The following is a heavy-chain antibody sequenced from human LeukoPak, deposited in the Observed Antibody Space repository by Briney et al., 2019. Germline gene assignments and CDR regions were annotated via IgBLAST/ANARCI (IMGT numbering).Heavy chain of an antibody. D-gene: IGHD3-10*01. CDR1: GFTFSSYS. Sequence: GGSLRLSCAASGFTFSSYSMNWVRQAPGKGLEWVSSISSSSSYIYYADSVKGRFTISRDNAKNSLYLQMNSLRAEDTAVHYCWGSGSYCKTSDAFDIWGQGTMVTVSS. CDR3: WGSGSYCKTSDAFDI. J-gene: IGHJ3*02. V-gene: IGHV3-21*04. CDR2: ISSSSSYI.